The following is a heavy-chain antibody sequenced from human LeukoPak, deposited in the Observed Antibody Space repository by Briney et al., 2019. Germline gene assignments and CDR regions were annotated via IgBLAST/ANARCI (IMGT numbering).Heavy chain of an antibody. CDR3: ARHGHPMYDSSRDA. CDR2: IYPGDSDT. D-gene: IGHD3-22*01. J-gene: IGHJ5*02. CDR1: GYRFTNYW. Sequence: GESLKISCKGSGYRFTNYWIGWVRQMPGKGLEWMGIIYPGDSDTRYSPSFQGRVTISADKSISTAYLQWSSLKASDTAMYYCARHGHPMYDSSRDAWGQGTLVTVSS. V-gene: IGHV5-51*01.